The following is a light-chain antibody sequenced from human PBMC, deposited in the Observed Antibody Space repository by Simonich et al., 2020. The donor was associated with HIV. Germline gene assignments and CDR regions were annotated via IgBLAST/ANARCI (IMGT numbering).Light chain of an antibody. CDR1: QSISSY. CDR3: QQIYSTPLT. Sequence: DIQMTQSPSSLSASVGNRVTITCRASQSISSYLNWYHQKPRKAPKLLIYAASSLQSGVPSRVSGSGSGTDFALTISSLQPEDFATYFCQQIYSTPLTFGGGTKLEIK. CDR2: AAS. J-gene: IGKJ4*01. V-gene: IGKV1-39*01.